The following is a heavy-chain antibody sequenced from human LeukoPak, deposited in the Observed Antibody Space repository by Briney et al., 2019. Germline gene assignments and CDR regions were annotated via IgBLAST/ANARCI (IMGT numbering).Heavy chain of an antibody. D-gene: IGHD3-10*01. CDR2: IYYSGSA. V-gene: IGHV4-59*08. CDR1: GGSISSYY. J-gene: IGHJ4*02. CDR3: ARQTFGVLYFDS. Sequence: SETLSLTCTVSGGSISSYYWSWIRQPPGKGLEWIGYIYYSGSANYNPSLKSRVTISVDTSKNQFSLKLSSVTAADTAVYYCARQTFGVLYFDSWGQGTLVIVSS.